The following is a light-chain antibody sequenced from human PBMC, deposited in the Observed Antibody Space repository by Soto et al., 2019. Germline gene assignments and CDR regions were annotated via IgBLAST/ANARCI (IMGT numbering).Light chain of an antibody. V-gene: IGKV1-39*01. Sequence: DIQMTQSPSSLSASVGDRVTITCRASQSIGSDLNWYQQNPGKAPKLLIYAASSLQSGVPSRFSGSGSGTDFTLTISSLQPEDFATYYCQQSYSTPRTFGQGTKVEIK. CDR3: QQSYSTPRT. CDR1: QSIGSD. CDR2: AAS. J-gene: IGKJ1*01.